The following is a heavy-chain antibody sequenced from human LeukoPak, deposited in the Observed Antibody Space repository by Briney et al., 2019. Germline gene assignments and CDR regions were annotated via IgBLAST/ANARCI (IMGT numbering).Heavy chain of an antibody. CDR3: ARDRGSGSYYNGYWYFDL. CDR1: GGSISSGGYY. D-gene: IGHD3-10*01. CDR2: IYYSGST. V-gene: IGHV4-31*03. Sequence: SQTLSLTCTVSGGSISSGGYYWSWLRQHPGRGLEWIGYIYYSGSTYYNPSLKSRVTISVDTSKNQFSLKLSSVTAADTAVYYCARDRGSGSYYNGYWYFDLWGRGTLVTVSS. J-gene: IGHJ2*01.